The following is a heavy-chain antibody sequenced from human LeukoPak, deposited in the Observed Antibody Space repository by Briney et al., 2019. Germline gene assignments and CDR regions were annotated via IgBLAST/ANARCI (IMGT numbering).Heavy chain of an antibody. V-gene: IGHV4-39*07. Sequence: SETLSLTCTVSGGSISSSSYYWGWIRQPPGKGLEWIVSIYYSGSTYYNPSLKSRVTISVDTSKNQFSLKLSSVTAADTAVYYCARAKSSGPARWFDPWGQGTLVTVSS. CDR3: ARAKSSGPARWFDP. CDR1: GGSISSSSYY. J-gene: IGHJ5*02. CDR2: IYYSGST. D-gene: IGHD3-22*01.